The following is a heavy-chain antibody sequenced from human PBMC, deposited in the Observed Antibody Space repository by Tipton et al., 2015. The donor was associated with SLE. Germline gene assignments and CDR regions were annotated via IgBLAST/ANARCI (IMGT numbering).Heavy chain of an antibody. V-gene: IGHV3-21*01. CDR3: VRIVSYYYTMDV. Sequence: SLRLSCAASGFSFSSYIMSWVRQAPGTGPEWLSSISSRSSCIYYADSVKGRFTISRDDAKNSLYLQMNSLRVEDTAIYYCVRIVSYYYTMDVWGKGTTVTVSS. J-gene: IGHJ6*03. D-gene: IGHD1-26*01. CDR2: ISSRSSCI. CDR1: GFSFSSYI.